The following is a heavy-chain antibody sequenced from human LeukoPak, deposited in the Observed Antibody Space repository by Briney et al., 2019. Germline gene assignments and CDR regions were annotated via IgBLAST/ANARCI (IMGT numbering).Heavy chain of an antibody. CDR3: ARLYYDNSGYSYYFDY. CDR1: GYTFTSYY. J-gene: IGHJ4*02. V-gene: IGHV1-46*03. CDR2: INPSGGST. Sequence: GASVKVSCKASGYTFTSYYMHWVRRAPGQGLEWMGIINPSGGSTSYAQKFQGRVTMTRDMSTSTVYMELSSLRSEDTAVYYCARLYYDNSGYSYYFDYWGQGTLVTVSS. D-gene: IGHD3-22*01.